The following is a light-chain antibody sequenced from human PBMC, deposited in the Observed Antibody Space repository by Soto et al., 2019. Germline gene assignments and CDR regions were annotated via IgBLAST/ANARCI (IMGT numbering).Light chain of an antibody. CDR1: SSDVGYYNY. V-gene: IGLV2-8*01. Sequence: QSALTQPPSASGSPGQSVTISRTGTSSDVGYYNYVSWYQQHPGKAPKLIVYEVNKRPSGVPDRFSGSKSGNTASLTVSGLQADDEAEYYCTSYAVGINVVFGGGTKLTVL. CDR3: TSYAVGINVV. CDR2: EVN. J-gene: IGLJ2*01.